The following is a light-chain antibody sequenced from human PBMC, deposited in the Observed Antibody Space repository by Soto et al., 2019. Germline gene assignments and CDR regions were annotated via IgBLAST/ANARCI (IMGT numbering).Light chain of an antibody. Sequence: EIVLTQSPATLSLSPGERATLSCRASQSVTTYLAWYQQKPGQAPRLHIYDSADRATHSAARFRVSGSGTDLTLTVTSLGPEHAAFYTYQQRTNWTPPPTFGGGTKVDIK. V-gene: IGKV3-11*01. J-gene: IGKJ4*02. CDR3: QQRTNWTPPPT. CDR2: DSA. CDR1: QSVTTY.